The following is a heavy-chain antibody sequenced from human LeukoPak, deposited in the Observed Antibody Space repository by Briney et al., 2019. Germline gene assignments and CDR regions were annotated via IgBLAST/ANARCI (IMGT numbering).Heavy chain of an antibody. CDR2: ITHGGDST. CDR1: GFTFGRYS. D-gene: IGHD2-2*01. V-gene: IGHV3-23*01. J-gene: IGHJ4*02. Sequence: GGSLRLSCAASGFTFGRYSMSWVRQAPGKGLEWVAGITHGGDSTYYADSVKGRFTISRDNSKNTLYLQMNSLRAEDTAVYYCAKGAWTSTSCPSDYWGLGTLVTVSS. CDR3: AKGAWTSTSCPSDY.